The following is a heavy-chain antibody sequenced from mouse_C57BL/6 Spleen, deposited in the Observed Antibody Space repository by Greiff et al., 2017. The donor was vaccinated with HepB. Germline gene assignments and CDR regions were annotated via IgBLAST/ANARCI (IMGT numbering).Heavy chain of an antibody. CDR2: IYPGSGNT. J-gene: IGHJ4*01. D-gene: IGHD1-1*01. CDR1: GYSFTSYY. CDR3: ARTITTVVAYYAMDY. V-gene: IGHV1-66*01. Sequence: QVHVKQSGPELVKPGASVKISCKASGYSFTSYYIHWVKQRPGQGLEWIGWIYPGSGNTKYNEKFKGKATLTADTSSSTAYMQLSSLTSEDSAVYYCARTITTVVAYYAMDYWGQGTSVTVSS.